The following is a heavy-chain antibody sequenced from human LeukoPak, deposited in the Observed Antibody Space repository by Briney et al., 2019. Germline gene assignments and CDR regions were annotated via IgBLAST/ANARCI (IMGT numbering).Heavy chain of an antibody. D-gene: IGHD2-15*01. CDR1: KFTFSRYW. Sequence: GGSLRLSCAASKFTFSRYWMHWVRQAPGKGLEWVSSISSSSSYIYYADSVKGRFTISRDNAKNSLYLQMNSLRAEDTAVYYCARDVILEDIVVVVAPRRAFDIWGQGTMVTVSS. CDR2: ISSSSSYI. J-gene: IGHJ3*02. V-gene: IGHV3-21*01. CDR3: ARDVILEDIVVVVAPRRAFDI.